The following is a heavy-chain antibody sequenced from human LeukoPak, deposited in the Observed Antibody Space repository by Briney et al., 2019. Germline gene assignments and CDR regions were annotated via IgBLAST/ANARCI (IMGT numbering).Heavy chain of an antibody. Sequence: KPSETLSLTCAVSGGSFSGYYWTWIRQPPGKGLEWIGEINHSGSANYSPSLSGRVTISLDMSENQFSLKLTSVTAADTAVYYCTSITMIVVVINPNEYRDYWGQGTLVTVSS. CDR3: TSITMIVVVINPNEYRDY. J-gene: IGHJ4*02. CDR1: GGSFSGYY. V-gene: IGHV4-34*01. D-gene: IGHD3-22*01. CDR2: INHSGSA.